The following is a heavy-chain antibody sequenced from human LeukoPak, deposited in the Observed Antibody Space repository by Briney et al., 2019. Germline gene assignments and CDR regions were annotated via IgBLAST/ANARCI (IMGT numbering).Heavy chain of an antibody. CDR1: GDSVSSNTAV. Sequence: SQTLSLTCAISGDSVSSNTAVWNWIRQSPSRGLEWLGRTYYRSKWSNNYAVSVKSRIIINPDTSENQFSLQLNSMTPEDTAVYYRVRGDQAFDYWGQGTLVTVSS. CDR3: VRGDQAFDY. V-gene: IGHV6-1*01. CDR2: TYYRSKWSN. J-gene: IGHJ4*02. D-gene: IGHD2-2*01.